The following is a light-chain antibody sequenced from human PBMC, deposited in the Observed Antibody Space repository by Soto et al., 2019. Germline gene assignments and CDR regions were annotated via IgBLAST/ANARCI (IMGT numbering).Light chain of an antibody. J-gene: IGLJ1*01. V-gene: IGLV2-14*03. Sequence: QSALTQPASVSGSPGQSITISCAGTSSDVGSYNFVSWYQQHPGKAPKLMIYDVSVRPSGVSYRFSGSKSGNTASLTISGLQTEDEADYYCTSFTTSNTLVFGTGTKLTVL. CDR3: TSFTTSNTLV. CDR2: DVS. CDR1: SSDVGSYNF.